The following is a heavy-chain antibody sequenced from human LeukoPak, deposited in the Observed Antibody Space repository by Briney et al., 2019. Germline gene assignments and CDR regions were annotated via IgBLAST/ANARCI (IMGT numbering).Heavy chain of an antibody. J-gene: IGHJ6*03. CDR3: ARVSSSWYGGYYYYYYMDV. D-gene: IGHD6-13*01. V-gene: IGHV4-59*01. CDR1: GGSFSGYY. Sequence: SETLSLTCAVYGGSFSGYYWSWIRQPPGKGLEWIGYIYYSGSTNYNPSLKSRVTISVDTSKNQFSLKLSSVTAADTAVYYCARVSSSWYGGYYYYYYMDVWGKGTTVTVSS. CDR2: IYYSGST.